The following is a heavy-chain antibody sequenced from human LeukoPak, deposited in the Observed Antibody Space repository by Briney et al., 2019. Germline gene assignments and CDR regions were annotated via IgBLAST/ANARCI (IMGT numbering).Heavy chain of an antibody. CDR3: ARDSAPFYYYDSSGYYNYFDY. J-gene: IGHJ4*02. V-gene: IGHV3-7*01. CDR1: GFTFSSYW. Sequence: GGSLRLSCAASGFTFSSYWMTWIRQAPGKGLEWVANIKGDESAKYYVDSVKGRFTISRDNAKNSLYLQMNSLRAEDTAVYYCARDSAPFYYYDSSGYYNYFDYWGQGTLVTVSS. CDR2: IKGDESAK. D-gene: IGHD3-22*01.